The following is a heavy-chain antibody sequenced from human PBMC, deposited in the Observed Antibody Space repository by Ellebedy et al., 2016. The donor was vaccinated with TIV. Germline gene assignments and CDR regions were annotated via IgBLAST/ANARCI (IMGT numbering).Heavy chain of an antibody. CDR2: ISHTGTRT. CDR3: AKGRGGGSDSSAPRYYFDS. CDR1: GFTFNSYA. D-gene: IGHD6-19*01. Sequence: GESLKISCAASGFTFNSYAMSWVRQAPGKGLEWVSTISHTGTRTYYANSVDGRFIISSDISKRTLYLQMNSLRAEDTAVYYCAKGRGGGSDSSAPRYYFDSWGLGTLVTVSS. V-gene: IGHV3-23*01. J-gene: IGHJ4*02.